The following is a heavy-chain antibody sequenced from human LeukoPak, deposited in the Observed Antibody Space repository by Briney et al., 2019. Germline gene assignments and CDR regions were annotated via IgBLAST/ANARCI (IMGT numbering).Heavy chain of an antibody. CDR1: GFIFSSSW. Sequence: GGSLRLSCAASGFIFSSSWMSWVRQAPGKGLEWVANIKQDGSEKYYVDSVKGRFTISRDNAKNSLYLQMNSLRAEDTAVYYCARAKAGSSWPGSWKNYYYMDVWGKGTTVTVSS. CDR2: IKQDGSEK. CDR3: ARAKAGSSWPGSWKNYYYMDV. D-gene: IGHD6-13*01. J-gene: IGHJ6*03. V-gene: IGHV3-7*01.